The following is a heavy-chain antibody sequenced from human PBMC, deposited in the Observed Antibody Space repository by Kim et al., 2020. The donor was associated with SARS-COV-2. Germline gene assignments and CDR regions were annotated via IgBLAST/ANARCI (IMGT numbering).Heavy chain of an antibody. D-gene: IGHD5-12*01. CDR3: ARHRSGGVPLGFDY. V-gene: IGHV4-59*08. J-gene: IGHJ4*02. CDR1: GGSISSYY. CDR2: IYYSGST. Sequence: SETLSLTCTVSGGSISSYYWSWIRQPPGKGLEWIGYIYYSGSTNYNPSLKSRVTISVDTSKNQFSLKLSSVTAADTAVYYCARHRSGGVPLGFDYWGQGTLVTVSS.